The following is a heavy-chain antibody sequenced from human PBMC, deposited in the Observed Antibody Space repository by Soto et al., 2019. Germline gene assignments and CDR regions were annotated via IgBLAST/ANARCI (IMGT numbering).Heavy chain of an antibody. D-gene: IGHD2-2*01. CDR1: GFTFSSYA. Sequence: GSLRLSCAASGFTFSSYAMSWVRQAPGKGLEWVSAISGSGGSTNYADSVKGRFTISRDNSKNTLYLQMNSLRAEDTAVYYCAKGAVVVPSGWTVSYYCYGMDVWGQGTTVTVSS. V-gene: IGHV3-23*01. CDR2: ISGSGGST. J-gene: IGHJ6*02. CDR3: AKGAVVVPSGWTVSYYCYGMDV.